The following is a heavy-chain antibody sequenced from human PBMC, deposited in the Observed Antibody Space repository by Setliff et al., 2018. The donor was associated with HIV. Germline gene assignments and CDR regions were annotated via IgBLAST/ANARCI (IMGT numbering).Heavy chain of an antibody. CDR3: ARILLYDSSAYFVNAFDI. CDR2: IYTSGST. D-gene: IGHD3-22*01. V-gene: IGHV4-61*09. CDR1: GGSISSGSNY. Sequence: SETLSLTCTVSGGSISSGSNYWSWIRQPAGKELEWIGHIYTSGSTNYNPSLKSRVTISVDTSKNQFSLKLSSVTAADTAVYYCARILLYDSSAYFVNAFDIWGQGTVVTVSS. J-gene: IGHJ3*02.